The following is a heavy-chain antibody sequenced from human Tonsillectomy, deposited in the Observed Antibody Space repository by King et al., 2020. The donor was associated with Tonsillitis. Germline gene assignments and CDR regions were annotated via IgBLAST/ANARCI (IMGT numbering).Heavy chain of an antibody. CDR3: ANTFDIVVVPAAMGLRWFDP. V-gene: IGHV3-23*04. CDR1: GFTFSSYA. D-gene: IGHD2-2*01. CDR2: ISGRGGST. J-gene: IGHJ5*02. Sequence: VQLVESGGGLVQPGGSLRLSCAASGFTFSSYAMSWVRQAPGKGLEWVSAISGRGGSTYYADSVKGRFTISRDNSKNTLYLQMNSLRAEDPAVYYCANTFDIVVVPAAMGLRWFDPWGQGTLVTVSS.